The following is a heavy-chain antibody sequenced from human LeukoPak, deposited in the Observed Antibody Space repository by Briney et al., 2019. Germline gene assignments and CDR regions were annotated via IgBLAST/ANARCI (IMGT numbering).Heavy chain of an antibody. V-gene: IGHV1-2*02. J-gene: IGHJ4*02. CDR3: ARVRGYDYVWGSCPY. CDR2: IHPSSGDI. D-gene: IGHD3-16*01. Sequence: ASVKVPCKASGYTFTGYYMQWVRQAPGQGLEWMGWIHPSSGDINYSQKFQGRVTMTRDTSISTAYTELSRLTSDDTAVYYCARVRGYDYVWGSCPYWGQGTLVTVSS. CDR1: GYTFTGYY.